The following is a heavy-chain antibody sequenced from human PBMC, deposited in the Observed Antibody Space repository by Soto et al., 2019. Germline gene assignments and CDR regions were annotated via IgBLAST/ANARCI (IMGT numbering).Heavy chain of an antibody. D-gene: IGHD3-10*01. Sequence: GGSLRLSCASSVCTFSSDTISCVRHAPGKWPEWLSYISGTSSTIYYAHSVKGRFTISRDNAKNSLYLQMNSLRDEDTAVYFCARDSGYGMDFWGQGTTVSVSS. CDR2: ISGTSSTI. J-gene: IGHJ6*01. CDR1: VCTFSSDT. CDR3: ARDSGYGMDF. V-gene: IGHV3-48*02.